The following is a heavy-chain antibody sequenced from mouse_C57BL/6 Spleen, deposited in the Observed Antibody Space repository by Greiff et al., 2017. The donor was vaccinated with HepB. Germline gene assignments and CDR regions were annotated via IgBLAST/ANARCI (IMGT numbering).Heavy chain of an antibody. Sequence: EVKLVESGGGLVKPGGSLKLSCAASGFTFSSYAMSWVRQTPEKRLEWVATISDGGSYTYYPDNVKGRFHISRDNAKNNLYLQMSHLKSEDTAMYYCARDSNYYYCDYWGQGTTLTVSS. CDR3: ARDSNYYYCDY. CDR2: ISDGGSYT. V-gene: IGHV5-4*01. CDR1: GFTFSSYA. D-gene: IGHD2-5*01. J-gene: IGHJ2*01.